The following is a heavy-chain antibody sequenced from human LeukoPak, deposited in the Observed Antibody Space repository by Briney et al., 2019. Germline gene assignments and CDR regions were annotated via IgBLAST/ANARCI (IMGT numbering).Heavy chain of an antibody. CDR2: FVPEDGET. CDR3: ATDLSYMVRGVFDP. Sequence: ASVKVSCKVSGYTLTELSMHWVRQAPGKGLEWMGGFVPEDGETIYAQKFQGRVTMTEDTSTDTAYMELSSLRSEDTAVYYCATDLSYMVRGVFDPWGQGTLVTVPS. CDR1: GYTLTELS. V-gene: IGHV1-24*01. J-gene: IGHJ5*02. D-gene: IGHD3-10*01.